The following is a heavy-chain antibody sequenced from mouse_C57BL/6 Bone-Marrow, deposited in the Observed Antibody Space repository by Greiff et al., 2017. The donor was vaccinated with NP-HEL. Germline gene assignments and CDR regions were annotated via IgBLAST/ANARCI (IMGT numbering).Heavy chain of an antibody. CDR3: ARREAAQAPWFAY. CDR2: IYPRDGST. D-gene: IGHD3-2*02. V-gene: IGHV1-85*01. CDR1: GYTFTSYD. J-gene: IGHJ3*01. Sequence: QVQLKESGPELVKPGASVKLSCKASGYTFTSYDINWVKQRPGQGLEWIGWIYPRDGSTKYNEKFKGKATLTVDTSSSTAYMELHSLTSEDSAVYFCARREAAQAPWFAYWGQGTLVTVSA.